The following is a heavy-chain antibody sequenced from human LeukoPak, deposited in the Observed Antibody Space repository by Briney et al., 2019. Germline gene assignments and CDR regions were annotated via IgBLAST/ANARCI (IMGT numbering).Heavy chain of an antibody. CDR2: IIPILGIA. V-gene: IGHV1-69*04. D-gene: IGHD2-15*01. Sequence: ASVKVSCKASGGTFSSYAISWVRQAPGQGLEWMGRIIPILGIANYAQKFQGRVTITADKSTSTAYMELSSLRSEDTAVYYCAREVGGYGMDVWGQGTTVTVSS. J-gene: IGHJ6*02. CDR3: AREVGGYGMDV. CDR1: GGTFSSYA.